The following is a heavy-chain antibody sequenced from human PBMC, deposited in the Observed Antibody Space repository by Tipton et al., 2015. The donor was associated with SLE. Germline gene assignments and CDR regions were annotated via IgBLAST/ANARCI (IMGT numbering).Heavy chain of an antibody. D-gene: IGHD3-10*01. CDR1: GFSFSSHS. CDR2: INEDGSEK. CDR3: AKDRHGDGAPFDY. V-gene: IGHV3-7*03. Sequence: SLRLSCAASGFSFSSHSMSWGRQVPGKGLEWVANINEDGSEKYYLDSVKGRFTISRDNAKKSLDLQMNSLRVEDTAVYYCAKDRHGDGAPFDYWGQGTLVTVSS. J-gene: IGHJ4*02.